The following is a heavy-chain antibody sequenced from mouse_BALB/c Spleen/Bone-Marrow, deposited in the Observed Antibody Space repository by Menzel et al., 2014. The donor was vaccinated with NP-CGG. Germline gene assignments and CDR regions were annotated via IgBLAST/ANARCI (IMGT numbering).Heavy chain of an antibody. Sequence: DVHLVESGGGLVQPGGSLRLSCAASGFTFSSYTMSWVRQTPEKRLEWVAYISNSGGSIYYPDTVKGRLTISRDNAKNTLYLQMSSLKSEDTAMYYCARLPFDYWGQGTTLTVSS. V-gene: IGHV5-12-2*01. CDR3: ARLPFDY. J-gene: IGHJ2*01. CDR1: GFTFSSYT. CDR2: ISNSGGSI.